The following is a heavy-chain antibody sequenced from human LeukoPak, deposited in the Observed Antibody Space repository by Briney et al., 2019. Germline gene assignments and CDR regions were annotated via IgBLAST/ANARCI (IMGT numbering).Heavy chain of an antibody. CDR3: ARERPYYYGMDV. CDR1: GVTFCSYR. CDR2: ISSSSRYR. V-gene: IGHV3-21*01. Sequence: GGSLRLSCAASGVTFCSYRMNWGPQGPGEGLEWGSSISSSSRYRYYADSVKGPFTISRDNAKNSLYLQMNSLRAEDTAVYYCARERPYYYGMDVWGQGTTVTVPS. J-gene: IGHJ6*02.